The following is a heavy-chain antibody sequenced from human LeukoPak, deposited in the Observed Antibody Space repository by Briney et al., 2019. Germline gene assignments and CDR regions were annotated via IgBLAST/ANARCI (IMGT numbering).Heavy chain of an antibody. CDR2: ISWNSGSI. CDR3: AKDIGYSSSWYVLDY. Sequence: LPGRSLRLSCAASGFTLDDYAMHWVRQAPGKGLEWVSGISWNSGSIGYADSVKGRFTISRDNAKNSLYLQMNSLRAEDTALYYCAKDIGYSSSWYVLDYWGQGTLVTVSS. V-gene: IGHV3-9*01. CDR1: GFTLDDYA. J-gene: IGHJ4*02. D-gene: IGHD6-13*01.